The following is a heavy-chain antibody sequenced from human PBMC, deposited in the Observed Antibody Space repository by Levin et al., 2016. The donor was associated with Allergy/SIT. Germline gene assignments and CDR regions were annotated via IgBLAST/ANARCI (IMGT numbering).Heavy chain of an antibody. CDR2: IYYTGST. CDR3: ARVVVAAPASIDP. V-gene: IGHV4-39*01. J-gene: IGHJ5*02. Sequence: PGKGLEWIGSIYYTGSTYYNPSLKSRVTISVDTSKNQFSLKLSSVTAADTAVYYCARVVVAAPASIDPWGQGTLVTVSS. D-gene: IGHD2-15*01.